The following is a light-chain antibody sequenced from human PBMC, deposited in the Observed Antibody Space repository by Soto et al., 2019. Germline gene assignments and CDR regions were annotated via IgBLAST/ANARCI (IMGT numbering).Light chain of an antibody. V-gene: IGLV1-44*01. CDR2: SNN. J-gene: IGLJ2*01. Sequence: SVLTQPPSASGTPGQRVTISCSGSSSNIGSNTVNWYQQVPGTAPRLLIYSNNQRPSGVPDRFSGSKSGTSASLAISGLQSEDETDYYCAVWDDSLNGVVFGGGTKLTVL. CDR1: SSNIGSNT. CDR3: AVWDDSLNGVV.